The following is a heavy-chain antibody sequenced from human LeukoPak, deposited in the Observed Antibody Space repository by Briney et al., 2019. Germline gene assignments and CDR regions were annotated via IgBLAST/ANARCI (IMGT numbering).Heavy chain of an antibody. CDR1: GFTFSNHF. Sequence: GGSLRLSCSTSGFTFSNHFMHWVRQAPGKGLEYVSSIGPDGASTLYADSVKGRFTISRDNSKNALYLQLTSLRLEDTALYYCVKDLTGTWSFDYWGQGTLVTVSS. CDR2: IGPDGAST. V-gene: IGHV3-64D*06. J-gene: IGHJ4*02. CDR3: VKDLTGTWSFDY. D-gene: IGHD3-9*01.